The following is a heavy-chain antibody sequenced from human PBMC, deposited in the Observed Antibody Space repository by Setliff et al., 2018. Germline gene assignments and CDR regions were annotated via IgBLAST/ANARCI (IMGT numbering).Heavy chain of an antibody. CDR3: ARSRVGATYSVYFDY. J-gene: IGHJ4*02. CDR1: GYSFSNFW. V-gene: IGHV5-51*01. CDR2: IYPGYSHT. D-gene: IGHD1-26*01. Sequence: GESLKISCKGSGYSFSNFWIGWVRQMPGKGLEWMGIIYPGYSHTRYSPSFQGQVTMSADKSINTAYLQWSNLKASDTAIYYCARSRVGATYSVYFDYWGQGALVTVSS.